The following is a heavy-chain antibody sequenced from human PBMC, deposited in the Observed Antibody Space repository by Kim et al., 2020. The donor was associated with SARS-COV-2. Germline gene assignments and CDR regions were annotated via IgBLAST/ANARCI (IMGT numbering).Heavy chain of an antibody. V-gene: IGHV3-7*01. D-gene: IGHD2-15*01. CDR1: GFSFSTNW. CDR3: AIDRKYSLDY. CDR2: IKEDGTEK. Sequence: GGSLRLSCVASGFSFSTNWMSWVRQAPGKGLEWVAKIKEDGTEKYYVESVEGRFTISRDNAKNSLFLHMNSLSAEDTAVYYCAIDRKYSLDYWGQGTLVTVSS. J-gene: IGHJ4*02.